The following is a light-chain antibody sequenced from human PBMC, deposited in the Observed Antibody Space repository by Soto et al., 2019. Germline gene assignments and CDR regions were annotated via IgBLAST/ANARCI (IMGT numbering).Light chain of an antibody. V-gene: IGLV1-40*01. Sequence: VLTQPPSVSGAPGQRVTISCTGSSSNIGAGYDVHWYQQLPGTAPKLLIYGNSNRPSGVPDRFSGSKSGTSASLAITGLQAEDEADYYCQSYDSSLSGYVVFGGGTKLTVL. CDR2: GNS. CDR1: SSNIGAGYD. CDR3: QSYDSSLSGYVV. J-gene: IGLJ2*01.